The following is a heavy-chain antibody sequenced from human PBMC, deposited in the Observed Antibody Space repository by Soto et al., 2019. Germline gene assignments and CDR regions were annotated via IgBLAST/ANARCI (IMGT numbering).Heavy chain of an antibody. CDR1: GFTFSSYS. Sequence: PGGSLILSCSASGFTFSSYSMHWVRQAPGKGLEYVSAISSNGGSTYYADSVKGRFTISRDNSKNTLYLQMSSLRAEDTAVYYCVKDRYCSSTSCQAHDWFDPWGQGTLVTVSS. J-gene: IGHJ5*02. CDR2: ISSNGGST. CDR3: VKDRYCSSTSCQAHDWFDP. V-gene: IGHV3-64D*08. D-gene: IGHD2-2*01.